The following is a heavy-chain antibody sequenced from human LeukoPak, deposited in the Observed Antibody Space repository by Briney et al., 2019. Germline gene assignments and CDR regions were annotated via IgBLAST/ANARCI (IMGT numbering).Heavy chain of an antibody. D-gene: IGHD2-2*01. J-gene: IGHJ4*02. CDR3: ARALDSSSSRYQAFEE. V-gene: IGHV3-7*01. CDR1: GFTFSNYW. Sequence: PGGSLRLSCSASGFTFSNYWMSWVRQAPGKGLEWVANIKQDESENYCVDSVKGRFTISRDNAKSSLYLQMNSLRAEDTAVYYCARALDSSSSRYQAFEEWGQGTLVTVSS. CDR2: IKQDESEN.